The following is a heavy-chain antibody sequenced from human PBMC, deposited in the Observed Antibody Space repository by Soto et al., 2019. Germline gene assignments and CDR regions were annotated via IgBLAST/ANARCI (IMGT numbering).Heavy chain of an antibody. CDR1: GYTFTGYY. V-gene: IGHV1-2*02. J-gene: IGHJ5*02. Sequence: ASVKVSCNASGYTFTGYYMHWVQQAPGQGLEWMGSINPNSGGTTYAQKLQGRAPMTRDTSISTAYTELSRLGSDDTAVYYCASSARGYCSGGSCYSGPYNWFDPWCQGTLVTVSS. CDR3: ASSARGYCSGGSCYSGPYNWFDP. CDR2: INPNSGGT. D-gene: IGHD2-15*01.